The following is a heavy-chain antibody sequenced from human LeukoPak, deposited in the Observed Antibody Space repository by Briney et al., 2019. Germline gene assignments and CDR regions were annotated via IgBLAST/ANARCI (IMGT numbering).Heavy chain of an antibody. CDR3: AKDHSGSYLAYYFDY. Sequence: GGSLRPSCAASGFTFSTYGMHWVRQAPGKGLEWVAVISYDGSNNYYADSVKGRFTISRDNSKNTLSLQMNSLRAEDTAVYYCAKDHSGSYLAYYFDYWGQGTLVTVSS. CDR2: ISYDGSNN. CDR1: GFTFSTYG. J-gene: IGHJ4*02. V-gene: IGHV3-30*18. D-gene: IGHD1-26*01.